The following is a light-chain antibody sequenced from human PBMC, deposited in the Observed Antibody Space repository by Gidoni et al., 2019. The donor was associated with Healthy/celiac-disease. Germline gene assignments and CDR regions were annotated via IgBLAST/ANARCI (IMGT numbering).Light chain of an antibody. Sequence: SELTQDPAVSVALGQTVRITCQGDSLRSYYASWYQQKPGQAPVLVIYGKNNRPSGIPDRFSGSSSGNTASLTITGAQAEDEADYYCNSRDSSGNHVVFGGGTKLTVL. V-gene: IGLV3-19*01. CDR2: GKN. J-gene: IGLJ2*01. CDR1: SLRSYY. CDR3: NSRDSSGNHVV.